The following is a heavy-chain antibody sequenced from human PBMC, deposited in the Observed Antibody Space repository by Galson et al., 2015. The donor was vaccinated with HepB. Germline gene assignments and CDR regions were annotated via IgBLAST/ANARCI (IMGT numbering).Heavy chain of an antibody. CDR3: AGGHHDSSGYYPQYGMDV. V-gene: IGHV1-69*13. D-gene: IGHD3-22*01. CDR2: IIPIFGTA. J-gene: IGHJ6*02. CDR1: GGTFSSYA. Sequence: SVKVSCKASGGTFSSYAISWVRQAPGQGLEWMGGIIPIFGTANYAQKFQGRVTITADESTSTAYMELSSLRSEDTAVYYCAGGHHDSSGYYPQYGMDVWGQGTTVTVSS.